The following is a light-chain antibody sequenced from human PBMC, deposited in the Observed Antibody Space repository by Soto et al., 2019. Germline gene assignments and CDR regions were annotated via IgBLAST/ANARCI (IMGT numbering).Light chain of an antibody. CDR3: SSYAGSSNG. CDR2: EDN. J-gene: IGLJ1*01. CDR1: SSDVGGYNY. Sequence: QSALTQPPPASGSPGHSVAISCTGTSSDVGGYNYVSWYQQHPGKAPKLMIYEDNKWPSGVPDLFSGSKSGNTASLTVSGFQTEYEADDYCSSYAGSSNGIETGAQVT. V-gene: IGLV2-8*01.